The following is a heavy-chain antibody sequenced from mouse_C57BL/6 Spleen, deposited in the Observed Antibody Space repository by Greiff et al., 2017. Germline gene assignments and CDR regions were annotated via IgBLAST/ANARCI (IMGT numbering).Heavy chain of an antibody. D-gene: IGHD1-1*01. V-gene: IGHV5-12*01. CDR1: GFTFSDYY. Sequence: EVQRVESGGGLVQPGGSLKLSCAASGFTFSDYYMYWVRQTPEKRLEWVAYISNGGGSTYYPDTVKGRFTISRDNAKNTLYLQMSRLKSEDTAMYYCARQDGSSYEGGFDYWGQGTTLTVSS. CDR2: ISNGGGST. J-gene: IGHJ2*01. CDR3: ARQDGSSYEGGFDY.